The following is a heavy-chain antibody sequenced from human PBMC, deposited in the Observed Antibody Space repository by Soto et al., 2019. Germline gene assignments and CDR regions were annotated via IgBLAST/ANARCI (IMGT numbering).Heavy chain of an antibody. D-gene: IGHD2-2*01. Sequence: VQLVESGGGVVQPGTSLRLSCAASGFTFSTYVMHWVRQAPGKGLEWVSFISHDGSKKQCADSVKGRFSISRDNSKNMLYLQMDSLRLEDTAVYYCAKDSSIHPFDYWGQGALVAVSS. J-gene: IGHJ4*02. CDR1: GFTFSTYV. CDR3: AKDSSIHPFDY. V-gene: IGHV3-30*18. CDR2: ISHDGSKK.